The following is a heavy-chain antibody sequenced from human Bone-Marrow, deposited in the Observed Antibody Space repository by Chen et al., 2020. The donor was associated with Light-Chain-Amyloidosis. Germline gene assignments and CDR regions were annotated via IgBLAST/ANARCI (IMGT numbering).Heavy chain of an antibody. V-gene: IGHV3-21*01. CDR1: GFTFSSYS. D-gene: IGHD3-10*01. CDR2: ISSSSSYI. Sequence: EVQLVESGGGLVTPGGSLRLSCAASGFTFSSYSMNWVRQAPGKGLEWVSSISSSSSYIYYADSVKGRFTISRDNAKNSLYLQTNSLRAEDTAVYYCARFTYPQHWGQGTLVTVSS. CDR3: ARFTYPQH. J-gene: IGHJ1*01.